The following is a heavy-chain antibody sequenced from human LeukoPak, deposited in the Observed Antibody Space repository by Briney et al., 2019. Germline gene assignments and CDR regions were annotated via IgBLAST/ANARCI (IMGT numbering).Heavy chain of an antibody. D-gene: IGHD5-24*01. Sequence: GGSLRLSCVASGFTFSSYWMSWVRQAPGKGLEWVANIKEDGSEKYYVDSVKGRFTISRDNAKNTLYLLMNSLRAEDTAVYYCAPETYFFDYWGQGTLVTVSS. CDR3: APETYFFDY. CDR1: GFTFSSYW. CDR2: IKEDGSEK. J-gene: IGHJ4*02. V-gene: IGHV3-7*03.